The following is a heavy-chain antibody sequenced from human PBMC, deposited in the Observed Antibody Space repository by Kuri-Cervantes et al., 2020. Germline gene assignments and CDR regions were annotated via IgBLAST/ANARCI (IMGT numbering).Heavy chain of an antibody. V-gene: IGHV3-30*02. J-gene: IGHJ6*03. CDR2: IRYDGSNE. Sequence: GGSLRLSCVASGFTLSSFGIHWVRQSPGKGLEWVAFIRYDGSNEYYADSVKGRFTISRDNAKNSLYLQMNSLRAEDTSLYYCAKAVAGPDPYYFYYMDVWGKGTTVTVSS. CDR3: AKAVAGPDPYYFYYMDV. D-gene: IGHD6-19*01. CDR1: GFTLSSFG.